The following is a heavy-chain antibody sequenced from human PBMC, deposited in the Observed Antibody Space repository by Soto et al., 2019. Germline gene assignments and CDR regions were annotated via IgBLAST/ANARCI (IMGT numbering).Heavy chain of an antibody. Sequence: PGGSLRLSCAASGFTFSSYGMHWVRQAPGKGLEWVALISYDGSTKYFANSVKGRFTISRDNSKNTLYLQMNSLRPEDTALYYCAKDEASTYVDYWGQGTLVTVSS. CDR3: AKDEASTYVDY. J-gene: IGHJ4*02. D-gene: IGHD2-21*01. CDR2: ISYDGSTK. CDR1: GFTFSSYG. V-gene: IGHV3-30*18.